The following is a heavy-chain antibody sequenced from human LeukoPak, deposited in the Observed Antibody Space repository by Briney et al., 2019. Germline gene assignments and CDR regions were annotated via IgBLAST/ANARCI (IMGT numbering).Heavy chain of an antibody. CDR3: ARSSLGRFDY. CDR1: GYTFTSYA. V-gene: IGHV1-3*01. J-gene: IGHJ4*02. Sequence: ASVKVSCEASGYTFTSYAMHWVRQAPGQRLEWMGWINAGNGSTKYSQKFQGRVTITRDTSASTAHMELSSLRSEDTAVYYCARSSLGRFDYWGQGTLVTVSS. CDR2: INAGNGST.